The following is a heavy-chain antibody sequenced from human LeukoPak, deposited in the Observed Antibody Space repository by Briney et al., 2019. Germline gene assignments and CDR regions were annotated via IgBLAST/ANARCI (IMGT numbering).Heavy chain of an antibody. CDR2: INPNSGGT. J-gene: IGHJ4*02. CDR1: GYTFTGSY. Sequence: ASVKVSCKASGYTFTGSYMHWVRQAPGQGLEWMGWINPNSGGTNYEQKFQGRVTMTRDTSISTAYMELSRLRSDDTAVYYCARARWGWELLPVDYWVQGTLVTVSS. D-gene: IGHD1-26*01. V-gene: IGHV1-2*02. CDR3: ARARWGWELLPVDY.